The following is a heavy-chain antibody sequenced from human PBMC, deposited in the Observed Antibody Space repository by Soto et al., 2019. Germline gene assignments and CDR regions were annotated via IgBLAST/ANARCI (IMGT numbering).Heavy chain of an antibody. CDR2: ISAYNGNT. V-gene: IGHV1-18*01. D-gene: IGHD6-19*01. J-gene: IGHJ5*02. CDR1: GYTFTSYA. Sequence: QVHLVQSGAEVKKPGASVQVSCKASGYTFTSYAISWVRQAPGQGLEWMGWISAYNGNTKYAQNLQGRVTMTTDTSTTTAYMELRSLTADDTAVYYCARDRAWAVAGLSSWFDPWGQGTLVTVSS. CDR3: ARDRAWAVAGLSSWFDP.